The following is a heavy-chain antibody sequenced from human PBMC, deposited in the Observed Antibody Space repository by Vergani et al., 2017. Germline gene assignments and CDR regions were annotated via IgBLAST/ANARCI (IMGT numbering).Heavy chain of an antibody. Sequence: QVQLVQSGAEVKKPGASVKVSCKSSGYTFTSYGISWVRQAPGQGLEWMGWISAYNGNTNYAQKLQGRVNMTTDTSTRTAYMELRSLRSDDTAVYYCARDQPVMVRGVIIALDYWGQGSLVTVSS. D-gene: IGHD3-10*01. CDR1: GYTFTSYG. CDR2: ISAYNGNT. CDR3: ARDQPVMVRGVIIALDY. J-gene: IGHJ4*02. V-gene: IGHV1-18*01.